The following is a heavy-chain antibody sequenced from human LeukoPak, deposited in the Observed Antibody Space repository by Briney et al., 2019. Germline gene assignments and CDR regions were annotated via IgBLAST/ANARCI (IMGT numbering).Heavy chain of an antibody. CDR2: INHSGST. Sequence: PSETLSLTCAVYGGSFSGYYWSWIRQPPRKGPEVIGEINHSGSTNYNPSLKSRVTISVDTSKNQFSLKLSSVTAADTAVYYCARARKRWLQLLSAFDIWGQGTMVTVSS. D-gene: IGHD5-24*01. J-gene: IGHJ3*02. V-gene: IGHV4-34*01. CDR3: ARARKRWLQLLSAFDI. CDR1: GGSFSGYY.